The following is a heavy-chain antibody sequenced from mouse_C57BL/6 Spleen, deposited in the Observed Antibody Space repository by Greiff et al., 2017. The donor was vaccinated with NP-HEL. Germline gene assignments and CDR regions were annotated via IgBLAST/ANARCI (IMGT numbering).Heavy chain of an antibody. V-gene: IGHV1-18*01. CDR3: ARRRLYVYAMDY. CDR1: GYTFTGYY. D-gene: IGHD3-2*02. Sequence: EVQLQQSGPELVKPGASVKISCKASGYTFTGYYMDWVKQSPGKSLEWIGDINPNNGGTIYNEKFKGKATLTVDKSSSTAYMEPRSLTSEDTAVYYCARRRLYVYAMDYWGQGTSVTVSS. J-gene: IGHJ4*01. CDR2: INPNNGGT.